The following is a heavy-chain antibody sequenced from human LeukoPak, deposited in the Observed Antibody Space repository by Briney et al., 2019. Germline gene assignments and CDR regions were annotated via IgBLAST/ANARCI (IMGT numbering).Heavy chain of an antibody. D-gene: IGHD5-12*01. Sequence: SETLSLTCTVSGDSNSRYYWSWIRQSPGKGLEWIGYIFTSGGTNYNPSLKSRVTMSVDTSKNQFSLNLNSVTAADTAVYYCARTDIVATSFYFDYWGQGTLVTVSS. CDR1: GDSNSRYY. CDR2: IFTSGGT. CDR3: ARTDIVATSFYFDY. V-gene: IGHV4-4*09. J-gene: IGHJ4*02.